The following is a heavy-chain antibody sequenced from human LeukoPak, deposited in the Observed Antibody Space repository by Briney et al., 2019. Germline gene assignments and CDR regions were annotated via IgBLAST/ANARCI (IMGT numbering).Heavy chain of an antibody. CDR2: IYTSRST. CDR1: GGSISSYY. D-gene: IGHD6-13*01. J-gene: IGHJ4*02. Sequence: PSETLSLTCTVAGGSISSYYWSWIRQPAGKGLEWIGRIYTSRSTNYNPALKSRVTMSLDTSKNQFSLKLSSVTAADTVVYYCARGLAAGNSYYFDYWGQGTLVTVSS. CDR3: ARGLAAGNSYYFDY. V-gene: IGHV4-4*07.